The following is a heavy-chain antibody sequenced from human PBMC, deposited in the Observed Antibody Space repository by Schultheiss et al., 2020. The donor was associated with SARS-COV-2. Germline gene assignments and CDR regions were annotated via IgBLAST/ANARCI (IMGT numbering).Heavy chain of an antibody. Sequence: GGSLRLSCAASGFTFSSYWMSWVRQAPGKGLEWVSAISGSGGSTYYADSVKGRFTISRDNAKNTLYLQMNSLRAEDTAVYYCARDPFYCSGGSCYSFGYWGQGTLVTVSS. V-gene: IGHV3-23*01. CDR2: ISGSGGST. CDR3: ARDPFYCSGGSCYSFGY. J-gene: IGHJ4*02. CDR1: GFTFSSYW. D-gene: IGHD2-15*01.